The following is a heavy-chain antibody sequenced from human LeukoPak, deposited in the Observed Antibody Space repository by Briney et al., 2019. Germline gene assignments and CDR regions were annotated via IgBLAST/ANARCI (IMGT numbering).Heavy chain of an antibody. D-gene: IGHD2-2*01. CDR2: IYSSGST. CDR1: GGSMTSYY. CDR3: ARDSTARAYDN. Sequence: PSETLSLTCNVSGGSMTSYYWSWIRKPAGKGLEWIGRIYSSGSTNYSPSLKSRIAMSVDTSNNQFSLNLSSVTAADTAVYYCARDSTARAYDNWGQGTMVTVSS. J-gene: IGHJ3*02. V-gene: IGHV4-4*07.